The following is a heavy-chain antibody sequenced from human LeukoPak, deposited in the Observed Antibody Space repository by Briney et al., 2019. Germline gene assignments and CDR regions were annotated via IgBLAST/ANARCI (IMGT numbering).Heavy chain of an antibody. D-gene: IGHD6-13*01. J-gene: IGHJ4*02. Sequence: GASVKVSCKASGYTFTSYGISWVRQAPGQGLEWMGWISAYNGNTNYAQKLQGRVTMTTDTSTSTAYMELRSLRSDDTAVYYCARPEPWYSSSWYSYWGQGTLVTVSS. CDR2: ISAYNGNT. CDR1: GYTFTSYG. V-gene: IGHV1-18*01. CDR3: ARPEPWYSSSWYSY.